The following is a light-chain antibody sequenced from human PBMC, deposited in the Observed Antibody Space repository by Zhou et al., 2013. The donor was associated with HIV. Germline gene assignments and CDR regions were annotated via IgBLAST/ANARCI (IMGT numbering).Light chain of an antibody. CDR3: QQYGVSPGT. V-gene: IGKV3-20*01. Sequence: TQSPTSLSVSPGKSVTLSCRASESVDIYLAWYQQKPGQAPRLLIYDASTRATGVPGRFSGWGSGTDFTLTISRLEPEDFAVYYCQQYGVSPGTFGGGTKVEIK. J-gene: IGKJ4*01. CDR1: ESVDIY. CDR2: DAS.